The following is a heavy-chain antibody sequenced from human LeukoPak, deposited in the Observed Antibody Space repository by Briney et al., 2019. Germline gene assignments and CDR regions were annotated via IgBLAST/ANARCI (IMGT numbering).Heavy chain of an antibody. V-gene: IGHV4-39*07. J-gene: IGHJ4*02. Sequence: PSETLSLTCTVSGGSISSSNYYWGWIRQAPGKGLEWIGSMYSGGATYYNPSLRSRGTTSIDTSKKQFSLRLRSVTAADTAVYYCVRGKFFYDNSGNLRRTYYFDSWGQGTLVTVSS. CDR2: MYSGGAT. CDR3: VRGKFFYDNSGNLRRTYYFDS. D-gene: IGHD3-22*01. CDR1: GGSISSSNYY.